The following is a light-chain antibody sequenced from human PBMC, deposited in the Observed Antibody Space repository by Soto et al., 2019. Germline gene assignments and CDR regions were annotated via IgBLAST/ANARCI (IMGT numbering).Light chain of an antibody. CDR1: TTNIGSNT. V-gene: IGLV1-44*01. CDR3: ATWDDRLNGRVV. CDR2: NNN. Sequence: SVLAQPPSASGTPGQRVTISCSGGTTNIGSNTVSWYQQFPGTAPKLLIYNNNQRPSGVPDRFSGSKSGTSASLAISGLQSEDEADYYCATWDDRLNGRVVFGGGTKVTVL. J-gene: IGLJ2*01.